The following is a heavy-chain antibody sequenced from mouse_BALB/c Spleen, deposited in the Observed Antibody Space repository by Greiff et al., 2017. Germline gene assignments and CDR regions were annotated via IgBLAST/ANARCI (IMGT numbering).Heavy chain of an antibody. V-gene: IGHV14-3*02. D-gene: IGHD2-1*01. CDR2: IDPANGNT. CDR1: GFNIKDTY. CDR3: ARSRGKYAMDY. J-gene: IGHJ4*01. Sequence: VQLQQSGAELVKPGASVKLSCTASGFNIKDTYMHLVKQRPEQGLEWIGRIDPANGNTKYDPKFQGKATITADTSSNTAYLQLSSLTSEDTAVYYCARSRGKYAMDYWGQGTSVTVSS.